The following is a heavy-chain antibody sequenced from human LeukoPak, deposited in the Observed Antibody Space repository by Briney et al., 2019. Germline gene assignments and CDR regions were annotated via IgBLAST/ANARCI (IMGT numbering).Heavy chain of an antibody. CDR1: GGSFSGYY. CDR2: INHSGST. V-gene: IGHV4-34*01. J-gene: IGHJ4*02. CDR3: ARGITAITMPEWHY. Sequence: SETLSLTCAVYGGSFSGYYWSWIRQPPGKGLEWIGEINHSGSTNYNPSLKSRVTISVDTSKNQFSLKLSSVTAADTAVYYCARGITAITMPEWHYWGQGTLVTVSS. D-gene: IGHD3-10*01.